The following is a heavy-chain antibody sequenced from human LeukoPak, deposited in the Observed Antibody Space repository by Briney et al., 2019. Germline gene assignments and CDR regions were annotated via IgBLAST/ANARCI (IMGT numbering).Heavy chain of an antibody. Sequence: PSETLSLTXTVSGGSITTTTSYWGWIRQPPGNGLEWIGSIYYGGTTFYNPSLKSRVTISVDTSKNQFSLNLSSVTATDTAVYYCARFRYSSGWFDYWGQGMLVTVSS. D-gene: IGHD6-19*01. CDR2: IYYGGTT. J-gene: IGHJ4*02. CDR1: GGSITTTTSY. V-gene: IGHV4-39*01. CDR3: ARFRYSSGWFDY.